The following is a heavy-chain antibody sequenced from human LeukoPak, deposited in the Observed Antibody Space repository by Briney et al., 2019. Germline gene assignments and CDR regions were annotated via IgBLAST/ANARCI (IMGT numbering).Heavy chain of an antibody. J-gene: IGHJ4*02. CDR3: VQASSSGLDHFDS. Sequence: AGSLTLSCTASQFTFSSFAMNWVRQTPGKGLEWVWSISQSASTTYYASFVSGGIIISKENSKHSPLHQRTGTRADNTAIYYCVQASSSGLDHFDSWGPGTLVTVSS. D-gene: IGHD6-6*01. CDR1: QFTFSSFA. CDR2: ISQSASTT. V-gene: IGHV3-23*01.